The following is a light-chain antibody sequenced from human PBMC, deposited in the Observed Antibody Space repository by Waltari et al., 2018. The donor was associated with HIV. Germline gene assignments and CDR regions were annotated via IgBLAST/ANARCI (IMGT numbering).Light chain of an antibody. V-gene: IGLV2-11*01. J-gene: IGLJ3*02. Sequence: QSALTQPRSMSGSPGQSVTISCTGTSSDVGGYNYVSWYQQHPGKAPTLMIFGVNKRPSVVPDRFSGSKSGNTASLTISGLKAEDEADYYCCSYADNYTWVFGGGTKLTVL. CDR2: GVN. CDR3: CSYADNYTWV. CDR1: SSDVGGYNY.